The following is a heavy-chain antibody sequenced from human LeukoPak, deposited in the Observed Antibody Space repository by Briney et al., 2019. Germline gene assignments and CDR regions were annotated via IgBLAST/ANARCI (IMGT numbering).Heavy chain of an antibody. CDR3: ARGRFIDSSSWYLNWFDP. CDR1: GGSFSGYY. J-gene: IGHJ5*02. D-gene: IGHD6-13*01. CDR2: INHSGST. Sequence: SEALSLTCAVYGGSFSGYYWSWIRQPPGKGLEWIGEINHSGSTNYNPSLKSRVTISVDTSKNQFSLKLSSVTAADTAVYYCARGRFIDSSSWYLNWFDPWGQGTLVTVSS. V-gene: IGHV4-34*01.